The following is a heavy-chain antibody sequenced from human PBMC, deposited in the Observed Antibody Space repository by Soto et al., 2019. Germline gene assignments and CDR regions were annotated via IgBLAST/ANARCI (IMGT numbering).Heavy chain of an antibody. V-gene: IGHV1-69*12. CDR3: VRVVAIPGYPDN. CDR1: GGTFSSYA. D-gene: IGHD5-12*01. CDR2: GGPIVDTS. J-gene: IGHJ4*02. Sequence: QVQLVQSGAEVRQPASSVKVSCKTSGGTFSSYAISWVRQAPGQGLEWMGGGGPIVDTSTYAQKFQGRVTITADESMSTVYMELSSLRSDDTAVYYCVRVVAIPGYPDNWGQGTLVTVSS.